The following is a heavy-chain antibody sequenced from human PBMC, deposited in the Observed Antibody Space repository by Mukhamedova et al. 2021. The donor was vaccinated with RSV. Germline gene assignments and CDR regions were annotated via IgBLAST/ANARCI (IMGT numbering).Heavy chain of an antibody. CDR2: IYHTGGT. CDR1: GGSLSGNS. J-gene: IGHJ4*02. D-gene: IGHD6-19*01. CDR3: ATYSSSNPHY. V-gene: IGHV4-34*01. Sequence: GGSLSGNSWSWIRQSPGKGLEWIGEIYHTGGTSYNPSLKSRVTISVDTSKNQFSLMLTSVTAADTAVYYCATYSSSNPHYWGQGP.